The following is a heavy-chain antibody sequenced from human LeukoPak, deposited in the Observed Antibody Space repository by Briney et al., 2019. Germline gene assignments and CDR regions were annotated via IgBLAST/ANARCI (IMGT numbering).Heavy chain of an antibody. D-gene: IGHD3-9*01. V-gene: IGHV3-7*01. Sequence: GSLRLSCAASGFTFSSNWMSWVRQAPGKGLEWVANIKQDGSEKYYVDSVKGRFTISRDNAKNSLYLQMNSLRAEDTAVYYCARRLVGYAFDIWGQGTMVTVSS. CDR3: ARRLVGYAFDI. CDR2: IKQDGSEK. CDR1: GFTFSSNW. J-gene: IGHJ3*02.